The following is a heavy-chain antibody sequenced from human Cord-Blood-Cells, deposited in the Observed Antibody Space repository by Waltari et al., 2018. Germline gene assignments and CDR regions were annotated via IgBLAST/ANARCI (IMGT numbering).Heavy chain of an antibody. J-gene: IGHJ4*02. V-gene: IGHV3-30*04. CDR3: ARDPCSSTSCYYFDY. CDR1: GFTFSSYA. Sequence: QVQLVESGGGVVQPGRSLRLSCAASGFTFSSYAMHWVRQAPGKGLEWVTVISYDGSNKYYADSVKGRFTISRDKSKNTLYLQMNSLRAEDTAVYYCARDPCSSTSCYYFDYWGQGTLVTVSS. CDR2: ISYDGSNK. D-gene: IGHD2-2*01.